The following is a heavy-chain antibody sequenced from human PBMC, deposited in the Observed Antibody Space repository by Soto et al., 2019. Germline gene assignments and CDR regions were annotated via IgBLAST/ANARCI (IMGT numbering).Heavy chain of an antibody. V-gene: IGHV3-7*03. J-gene: IGHJ6*02. D-gene: IGHD2-21*02. Sequence: GGSLRLSCEVSGFTFSMYSMSWVRQSPGKGLEWVAKIPQEGVDGHYADSVKGRFTISRDNGKNSLYLQLNNLRAEDTAVYYCARDHLILPAHDFFYGSDVWGRGATVTVSS. CDR1: GFTFSMYS. CDR2: IPQEGVDG. CDR3: ARDHLILPAHDFFYGSDV.